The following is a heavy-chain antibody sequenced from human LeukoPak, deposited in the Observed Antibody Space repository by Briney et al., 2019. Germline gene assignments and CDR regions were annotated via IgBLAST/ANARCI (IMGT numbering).Heavy chain of an antibody. CDR2: IKQEGSDK. Sequence: AGGSLRLSCAASGFTFSRYWMSWVRQAPGKGLEWVAHIKQEGSDKYYVDSVEGRFTVSRDNAKNSLYLQMNSLRAEDTAVYYCARDTPGLGGSYHFDYWGQGTLVTVSS. V-gene: IGHV3-7*01. CDR1: GFTFSRYW. J-gene: IGHJ4*02. D-gene: IGHD1-26*01. CDR3: ARDTPGLGGSYHFDY.